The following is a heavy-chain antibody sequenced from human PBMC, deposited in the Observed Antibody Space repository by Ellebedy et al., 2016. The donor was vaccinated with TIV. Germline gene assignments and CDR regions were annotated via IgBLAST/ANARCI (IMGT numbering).Heavy chain of an antibody. V-gene: IGHV4-39*01. CDR1: GGSISSSSYY. CDR3: ARHSAPGYPGGVGQLGEPSFDY. CDR2: IYYSGST. D-gene: IGHD6-6*01. J-gene: IGHJ4*02. Sequence: SETLSLXXTVSGGSISSSSYYWGWIRQPPGKGLEWIGSIYYSGSTYYNPSLKSRVTISVDTSKNQFSLKLSSVTAADTAVYYCARHSAPGYPGGVGQLGEPSFDYWGQGTLVTVSS.